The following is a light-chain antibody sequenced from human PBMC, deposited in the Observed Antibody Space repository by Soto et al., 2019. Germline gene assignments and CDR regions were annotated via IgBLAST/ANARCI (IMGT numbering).Light chain of an antibody. CDR1: QGISNY. Sequence: DIQMTQSPSSLSASVGDRVTITCRASQGISNYLAWYQQKPGKVPKLLIYAASTLQSAVPSRFSGSGSGTDFTLTISSLQPEDVATYYCQKYNSAPIFTFGPGTKVDIK. CDR2: AAS. V-gene: IGKV1-27*01. CDR3: QKYNSAPIFT. J-gene: IGKJ3*01.